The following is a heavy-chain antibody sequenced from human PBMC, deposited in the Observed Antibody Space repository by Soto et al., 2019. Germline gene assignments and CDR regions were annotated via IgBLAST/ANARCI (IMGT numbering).Heavy chain of an antibody. V-gene: IGHV3-74*01. CDR3: LRKPWGFSCTWYDY. CDR2: VNHDGSKT. D-gene: IGHD6-13*01. Sequence: LRLSCAASHFSFSSYWMHWVRQVPGKGPAWVSRVNHDGSKTEYADSVKGRFTISRDNTNNTLYLQMNSLRVEDTAMYYGLRKPWGFSCTWYDYWGQGTLVTVSS. CDR1: HFSFSSYW. J-gene: IGHJ4*02.